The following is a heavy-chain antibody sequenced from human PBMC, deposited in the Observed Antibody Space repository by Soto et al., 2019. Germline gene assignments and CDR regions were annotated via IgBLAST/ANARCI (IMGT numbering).Heavy chain of an antibody. V-gene: IGHV1-18*04. CDR3: ARVWGSYRAPSGGAGFDP. CDR1: GYTFTSNS. J-gene: IGHJ5*02. D-gene: IGHD3-16*02. Sequence: QVPLVQSGAELKKPGASVKVSCAASGYTFTSNSITWVRQAPGQGLEWMGWISPYNGETSYAEKFQGRLTMTTDTSTSTAYMELRSLRSDDTAVYYCARVWGSYRAPSGGAGFDPWGQGTLVTVSS. CDR2: ISPYNGET.